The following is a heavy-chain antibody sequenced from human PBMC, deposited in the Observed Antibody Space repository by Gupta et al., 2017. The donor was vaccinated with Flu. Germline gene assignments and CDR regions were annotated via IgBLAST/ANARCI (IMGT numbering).Heavy chain of an antibody. CDR1: GFTFDDYA. D-gene: IGHD1-14*01. J-gene: IGHJ4*02. V-gene: IGHV3-9*01. CDR3: AKERTRRTHYYFDY. CDR2: ISWNSGSI. Sequence: EVQLVESGGGLVQPGRSLRLSCAASGFTFDDYALHWVRQAPGKGLEWVSGISWNSGSIGYADSVNGRFTISRDNAKNSLYLQMNSLRAEDTALYYCAKERTRRTHYYFDYWCQGPLVTVSS.